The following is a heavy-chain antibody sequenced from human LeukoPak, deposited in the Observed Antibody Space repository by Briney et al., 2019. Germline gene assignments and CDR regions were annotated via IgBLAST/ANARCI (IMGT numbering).Heavy chain of an antibody. V-gene: IGHV3-48*03. CDR2: ISSSGSTI. D-gene: IGHD3-10*02. Sequence: GGSLRLSCAASGFAFSSYEMNWVRQAPGKGLEWVSYISSSGSTIYYADSVKGRYTISRDNAKNSLYLQMNSLRAEDTAVYYCAELGITMIGGVWGKGTTVTISS. CDR1: GFAFSSYE. CDR3: AELGITMIGGV. J-gene: IGHJ6*04.